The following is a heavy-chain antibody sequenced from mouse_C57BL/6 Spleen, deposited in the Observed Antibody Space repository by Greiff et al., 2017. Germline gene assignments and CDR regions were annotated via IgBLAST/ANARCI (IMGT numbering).Heavy chain of an antibody. Sequence: QVQLKQPGAELVKPGASVKVSCKASGYTFTSYWMHWVKQRPGQGLEWIGRIHPSDSDTNYNQKFKGKATLTVDKSSSTAYMQLSSLTSEDSAVYYCAIGGIYYGSSLYWYFDVWGTGTTVTVSS. CDR1: GYTFTSYW. V-gene: IGHV1-74*01. J-gene: IGHJ1*03. D-gene: IGHD1-1*01. CDR3: AIGGIYYGSSLYWYFDV. CDR2: IHPSDSDT.